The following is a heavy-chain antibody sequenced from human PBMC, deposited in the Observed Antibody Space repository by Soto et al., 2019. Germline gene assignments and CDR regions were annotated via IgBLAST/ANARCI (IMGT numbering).Heavy chain of an antibody. CDR2: IYPGDSDI. Sequence: PGESLKISCKGSGYSFTSYWIAWVRQVPGKGLELMGVIYPGDSDIRYSPSFQGQVTISADKSISTAYLQWSSLRAEDTAVYYCARPTYYYDSSGPPAYWGQGTLVTVS. CDR3: ARPTYYYDSSGPPAY. V-gene: IGHV5-51*01. J-gene: IGHJ4*02. D-gene: IGHD3-22*01. CDR1: GYSFTSYW.